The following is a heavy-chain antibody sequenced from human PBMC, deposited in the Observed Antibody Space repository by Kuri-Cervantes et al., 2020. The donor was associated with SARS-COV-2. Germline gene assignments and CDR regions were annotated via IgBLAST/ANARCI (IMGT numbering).Heavy chain of an antibody. CDR2: ISGSGGST. Sequence: GGSLRLSCAASGFTFSSYAMSWVRQAPGKGLEWVSAISGSGGSTGYADSVKGRFTISRDNAKNSLYLQMNSLRAEDTALYYCAREGHYDFWSGYYEGYWFDPWGQGTLVTVSS. CDR1: GFTFSSYA. J-gene: IGHJ5*02. V-gene: IGHV3-20*04. D-gene: IGHD3-3*01. CDR3: AREGHYDFWSGYYEGYWFDP.